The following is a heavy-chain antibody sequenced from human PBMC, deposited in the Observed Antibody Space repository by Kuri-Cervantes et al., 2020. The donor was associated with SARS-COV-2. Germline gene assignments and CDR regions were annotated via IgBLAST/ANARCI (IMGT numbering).Heavy chain of an antibody. D-gene: IGHD6-6*01. Sequence: GGSLRLSCAAPGFTFDDYAMHWVRQAPGKGLEWVSGISWNSGSIGYADSVKGRFTISRDNAKNSLYLQMNSLRAEDMALYYCAKGGTSSSSLYFQHWGQGTLVTVSS. CDR2: ISWNSGSI. CDR1: GFTFDDYA. V-gene: IGHV3-9*03. J-gene: IGHJ1*01. CDR3: AKGGTSSSSLYFQH.